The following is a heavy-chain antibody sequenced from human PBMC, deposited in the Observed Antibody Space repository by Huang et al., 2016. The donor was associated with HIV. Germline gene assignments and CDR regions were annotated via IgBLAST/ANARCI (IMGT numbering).Heavy chain of an antibody. V-gene: IGHV1-8*03. D-gene: IGHD4-17*01. J-gene: IGHJ4*02. CDR2: MNPNTGNT. Sequence: QVHLVQSGAEVTKPGASVKVSCKASGYTFTNYDINWVRQAPGRGREWMGVMNPNTGNTGFAQSFQGRVTSTRKTSITTAYMELTSLTSEDTAVYYCARAAYGDLDYWGLGTLVIVSS. CDR1: GYTFTNYD. CDR3: ARAAYGDLDY.